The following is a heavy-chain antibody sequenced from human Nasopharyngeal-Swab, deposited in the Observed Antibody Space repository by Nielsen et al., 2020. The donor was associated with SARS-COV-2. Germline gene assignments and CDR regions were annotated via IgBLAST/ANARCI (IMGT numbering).Heavy chain of an antibody. D-gene: IGHD3/OR15-3a*01. CDR1: GYSFSTFW. J-gene: IGHJ4*02. Sequence: GGSLRLSCKGSGYSFSTFWIAWVRQMPGKGLEWMGIIYPGDLDTRYSPSFRGQVSISVDKSISTAFLHWSSLTASDTAMYYCARSSSDVSHPYHSDFWGQGTQVSVSS. CDR2: IYPGDLDT. CDR3: ARSSSDVSHPYHSDF. V-gene: IGHV5-51*01.